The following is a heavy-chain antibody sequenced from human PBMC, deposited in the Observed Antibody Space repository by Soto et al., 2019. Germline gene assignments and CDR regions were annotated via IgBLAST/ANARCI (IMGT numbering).Heavy chain of an antibody. Sequence: SVKVSCKASGGTFSSYAISWVRQAPGQGLEWMGGIIPIFGTANYAQKFQGRVTITADESTSTAYMELSSLRSEDTAVYYCARALRTYYYDSSGYSVGYWGQGTLVTVSS. CDR1: GGTFSSYA. CDR2: IIPIFGTA. CDR3: ARALRTYYYDSSGYSVGY. J-gene: IGHJ4*02. D-gene: IGHD3-22*01. V-gene: IGHV1-69*13.